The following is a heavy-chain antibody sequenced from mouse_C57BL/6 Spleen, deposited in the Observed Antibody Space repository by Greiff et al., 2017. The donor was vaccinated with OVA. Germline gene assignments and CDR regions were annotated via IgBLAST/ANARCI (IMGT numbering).Heavy chain of an antibody. J-gene: IGHJ4*01. Sequence: QVQLQQSGPELVKPGASVKISCKASGYAFSSSWMNWVKQRPGKGLEWIGRIYPGDGDTNYNGKFKGKATLTADKSSSTAYMQISSLTSEDSAVYFCAPYGNYYAMDYWGQGTSVTVSS. CDR2: IYPGDGDT. CDR1: GYAFSSSW. D-gene: IGHD2-1*01. V-gene: IGHV1-82*01. CDR3: APYGNYYAMDY.